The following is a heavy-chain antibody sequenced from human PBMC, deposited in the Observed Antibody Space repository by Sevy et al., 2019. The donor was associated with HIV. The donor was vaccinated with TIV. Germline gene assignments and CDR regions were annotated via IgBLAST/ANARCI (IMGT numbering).Heavy chain of an antibody. V-gene: IGHV3-23*01. J-gene: IGHJ4*01. CDR1: GFTFSSYD. CDR3: AKDVPDQSWYDDFWSGSPCFDY. Sequence: GGSLRLSCAASGFTFSSYDMSWVRQAPGKGLEWVSGMSGRGDSRGYAHSVKGRFTISRDNSKNTVYLQMNSLTAEDTALYYCAKDVPDQSWYDDFWSGSPCFDYWGRGIRVTVSS. CDR2: MSGRGDSR. D-gene: IGHD3-3*01.